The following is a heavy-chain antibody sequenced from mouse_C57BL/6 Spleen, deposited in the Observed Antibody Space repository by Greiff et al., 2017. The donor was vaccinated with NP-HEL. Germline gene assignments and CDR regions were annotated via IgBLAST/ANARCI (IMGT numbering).Heavy chain of an antibody. CDR1: GYTFTSYW. Sequence: QVQLQQSGAELVRPGSSVKLSCKASGYTFTSYWMHWVKQRPIQGLEWIGNIDPSDSETHYNQKFKDKATLTVDKSSSTAYMQLSSLTSEDSAVYYCASHLGPGLYFDYWGQGTTLTVSS. CDR2: IDPSDSET. J-gene: IGHJ2*01. D-gene: IGHD4-1*01. V-gene: IGHV1-52*01. CDR3: ASHLGPGLYFDY.